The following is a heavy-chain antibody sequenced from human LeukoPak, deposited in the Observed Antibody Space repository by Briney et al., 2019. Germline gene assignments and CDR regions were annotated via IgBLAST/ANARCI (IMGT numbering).Heavy chain of an antibody. D-gene: IGHD3-22*01. CDR2: MRYDGSNK. CDR3: TKINYESSGYYSYDYYYYYMDV. Sequence: GGSLRLSCVASGFTFSSYGMHWVRQAPGKGLEWVAFMRYDGSNKYYADSVKGRFTISRDNSKNTLYLQMNSLRAEDTAVYYCTKINYESSGYYSYDYYYYYMDVWGKGTTVTVSS. V-gene: IGHV3-30*02. J-gene: IGHJ6*03. CDR1: GFTFSSYG.